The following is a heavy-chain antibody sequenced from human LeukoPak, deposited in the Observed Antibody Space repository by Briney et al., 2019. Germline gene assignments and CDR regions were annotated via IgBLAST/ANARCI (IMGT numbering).Heavy chain of an antibody. CDR1: GGSFSGYY. V-gene: IGHV4-34*01. D-gene: IGHD2-21*02. CDR3: ARGRGDTYCGGDCYFSPFDY. Sequence: SETLSLXCAVYGGSFSGYYWSWIRQPPGKGLECIGEINHSGSTNYNPSLKSRVTISVDTSKNQFSLKLSSVTAADTAVYYCARGRGDTYCGGDCYFSPFDYWGQGTLVTVSS. CDR2: INHSGST. J-gene: IGHJ4*02.